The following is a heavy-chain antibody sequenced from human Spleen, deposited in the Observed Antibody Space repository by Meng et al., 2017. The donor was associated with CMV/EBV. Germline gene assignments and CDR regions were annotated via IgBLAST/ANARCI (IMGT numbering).Heavy chain of an antibody. V-gene: IGHV3-30-3*01. CDR1: GFTFSSYA. J-gene: IGHJ4*02. CDR3: ARSDSRDGYSQIDY. CDR2: ISYDGSNK. Sequence: GESLKISCAASGFTFSSYAMHWVRQAPGKGLEWVAVISYDGSNKYYADSVKGRFTISRDNSKNTLYLQMNSLRAEDTAVYYCARSDSRDGYSQIDYWGQGTLVTVSS. D-gene: IGHD5-24*01.